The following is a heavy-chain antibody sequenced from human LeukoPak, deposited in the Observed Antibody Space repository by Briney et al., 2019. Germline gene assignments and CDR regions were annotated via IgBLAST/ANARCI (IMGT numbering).Heavy chain of an antibody. J-gene: IGHJ5*02. Sequence: SVKVSCKASGGTFGSYGITWVRQAPGQGLEWMGRIIPILGIANYAQKFQGRVTITEDKSTSTAYMELGSLRSEDTAVYSCAGGGDSSRANWFDLWGQGTLVSVFS. CDR2: IIPILGIA. CDR3: AGGGDSSRANWFDL. V-gene: IGHV1-69*04. D-gene: IGHD6-13*01. CDR1: GGTFGSYG.